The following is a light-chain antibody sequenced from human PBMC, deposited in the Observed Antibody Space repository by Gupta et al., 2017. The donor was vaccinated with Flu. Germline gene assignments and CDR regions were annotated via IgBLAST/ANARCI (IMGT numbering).Light chain of an antibody. V-gene: IGKV1-39*01. CDR1: QRISRY. J-gene: IGKJ1*01. Sequence: PSSLSASVGDRVTITCRASQRISRYLDWYQQKPGKAPKLLIYAASRVKSGVPSRFSGSGSGTDFTLTISSRQPEDFATYYCQQRDSTPWTFGQGTKVEIK. CDR2: AAS. CDR3: QQRDSTPWT.